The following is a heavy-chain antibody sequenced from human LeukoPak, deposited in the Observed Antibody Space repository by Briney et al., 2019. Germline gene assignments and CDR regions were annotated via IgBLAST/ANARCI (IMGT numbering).Heavy chain of an antibody. Sequence: SETLSLTCTVSGGSISSYYRSWIRQPPGKGLEWIGYIYYSGSTNYNPSLKSRVTISVDTSKNQFSLKLSSVTAADTAVYYCARTVNPGPYGMDVWGQGTTVTVSS. CDR2: IYYSGST. V-gene: IGHV4-59*01. J-gene: IGHJ6*02. CDR1: GGSISSYY. D-gene: IGHD4-17*01. CDR3: ARTVNPGPYGMDV.